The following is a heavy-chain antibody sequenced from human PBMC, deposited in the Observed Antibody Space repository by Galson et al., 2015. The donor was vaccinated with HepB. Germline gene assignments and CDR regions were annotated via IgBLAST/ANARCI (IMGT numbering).Heavy chain of an antibody. CDR3: ARQFRDRIVVVVAVPPRPAGEPYYFDY. V-gene: IGHV4-30-4*01. CDR2: IYYSGST. D-gene: IGHD2-15*01. J-gene: IGHJ4*02. Sequence: QVQLQESGPGLVKPPQTLSLTCTVSGGSISSGYYYWSWIRQPPGKGLELIGYIYYSGSTYYNPSLKSRVAISVDTSKNQFSLKLSSVTAADTAVYYCARQFRDRIVVVVAVPPRPAGEPYYFDYWGQGTLVTVSS. CDR1: GGSISSGYYY.